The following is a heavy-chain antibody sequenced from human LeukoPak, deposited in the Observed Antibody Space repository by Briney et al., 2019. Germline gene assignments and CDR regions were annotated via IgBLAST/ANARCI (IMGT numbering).Heavy chain of an antibody. CDR2: ISAYNGNT. CDR3: ARGGVVGATEAPLDFDL. CDR1: GCTFTSYG. V-gene: IGHV1-18*01. J-gene: IGHJ2*01. Sequence: ASVKVSCKASGCTFTSYGISWVRQAPGQGLEWMGWISAYNGNTNYAQKLQGRVTMTTDTSTSTAYMELRSLRSDDTAVYYCARGGVVGATEAPLDFDLWGRGTLVTVSS. D-gene: IGHD1-26*01.